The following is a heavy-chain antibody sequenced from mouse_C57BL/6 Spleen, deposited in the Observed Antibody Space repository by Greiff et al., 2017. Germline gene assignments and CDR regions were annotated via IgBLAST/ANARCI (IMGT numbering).Heavy chain of an antibody. CDR3: ARWGGNYFDY. D-gene: IGHD1-1*02. CDR1: GYTFTSYW. V-gene: IGHV1-69*01. J-gene: IGHJ2*01. Sequence: VQLQQSGAELVMPGASVKLSCKASGYTFTSYWMHWVKQRPGQGLEWIGEIDPSDSYTNYNQKFKGKSTLTVDKSSSTAYMQLSSLTSEDSAVYYCARWGGNYFDYWGQGTTLTVSS. CDR2: IDPSDSYT.